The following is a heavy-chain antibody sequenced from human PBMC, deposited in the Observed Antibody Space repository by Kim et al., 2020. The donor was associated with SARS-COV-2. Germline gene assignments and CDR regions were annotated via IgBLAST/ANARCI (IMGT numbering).Heavy chain of an antibody. D-gene: IGHD3-10*01. J-gene: IGHJ6*03. CDR2: MNPNSGNT. CDR1: GYTFTSYD. V-gene: IGHV1-8*01. CDR3: ARAKLVQGVFYYYYYMDV. Sequence: ASVKVSCKASGYTFTSYDINWVRQATGQGLEWMGWMNPNSGNTGYAQKFQGRVTMTRNTSISTAYMELSRLRSEDTAVYYCARAKLVQGVFYYYYYMDVWGKGTTVTVYS.